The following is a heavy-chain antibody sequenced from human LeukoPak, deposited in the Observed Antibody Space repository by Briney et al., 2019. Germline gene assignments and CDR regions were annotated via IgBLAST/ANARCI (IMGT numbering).Heavy chain of an antibody. V-gene: IGHV4-34*01. J-gene: IGHJ6*03. CDR2: INHSGST. CDR3: AKVIYMDV. Sequence: PSETLSLTCAVYGGSFSGYYWSWIRQPPGKGLEWIGEINHSGSTNYNPSLKSRVTISVDTSKNQFSLKLSSVTAADTAVYYCAKVIYMDVWGKGTTVTVSS. D-gene: IGHD2/OR15-2a*01. CDR1: GGSFSGYY.